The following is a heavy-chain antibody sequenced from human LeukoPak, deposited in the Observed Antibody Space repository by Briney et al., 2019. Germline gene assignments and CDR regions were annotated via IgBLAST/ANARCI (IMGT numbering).Heavy chain of an antibody. CDR2: IYYSGSS. CDR3: ARRAHNSVYFDY. D-gene: IGHD5-24*01. J-gene: IGHJ4*02. Sequence: SETLSLTCTVSGGSISSGSYYWGWIRQPPGTGLEWIGSIYYSGSSYYNPSLKSRVTISVDTSKNQFSLKLSSVTAADTAVYYCARRAHNSVYFDYWGQGTLVTVSS. CDR1: GGSISSGSYY. V-gene: IGHV4-39*01.